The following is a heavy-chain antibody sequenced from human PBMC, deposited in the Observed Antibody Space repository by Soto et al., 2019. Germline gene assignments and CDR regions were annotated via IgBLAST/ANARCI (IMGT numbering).Heavy chain of an antibody. V-gene: IGHV3-66*01. D-gene: IGHD1-26*01. CDR3: ARNIEGATNS. Sequence: EVQLVESGGGLVQPGGSLRLSCAASGFTVSNNYMNWVRQAPGRGLEWVSIIYAGGSTYFADSVKGRFTISRDNSENTLYLQMNSLRAEDTAVYYCARNIEGATNSWGQGTLVTVSS. J-gene: IGHJ4*02. CDR2: IYAGGST. CDR1: GFTVSNNY.